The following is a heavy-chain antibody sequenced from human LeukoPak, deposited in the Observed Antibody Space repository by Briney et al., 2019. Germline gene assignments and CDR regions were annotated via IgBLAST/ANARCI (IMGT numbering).Heavy chain of an antibody. CDR2: FDPEDGET. CDR1: GYTLTELS. V-gene: IGHV1-24*01. J-gene: IGHJ4*02. D-gene: IGHD3-9*01. CDR3: ATLGPLRYFDWLGGY. Sequence: ASVKVSCKVSGYTLTELSMHWVRQAPGKGLEWMGGFDPEDGETIYAQKFQGRVTMTEDTSTDTAYMELSSLRPEDTAVYYCATLGPLRYFDWLGGYWGQGTLVTVSS.